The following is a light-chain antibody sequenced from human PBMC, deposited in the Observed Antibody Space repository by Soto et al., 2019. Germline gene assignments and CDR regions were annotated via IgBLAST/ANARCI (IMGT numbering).Light chain of an antibody. CDR1: QGIITY. J-gene: IGKJ2*01. CDR2: DAS. Sequence: ALRMTQSPSSLSASTGDRVTITCRVSQGIITYLAWYQQKPGKAPKLLIYDASTLHSGVPSRFSGSGSGTDFTLTISCLQSEDFATYYCQQYYSYPYTFGQGTKLEIK. CDR3: QQYYSYPYT. V-gene: IGKV1-8*01.